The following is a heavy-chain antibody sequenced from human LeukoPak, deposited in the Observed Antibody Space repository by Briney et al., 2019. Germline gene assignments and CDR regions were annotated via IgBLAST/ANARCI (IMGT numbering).Heavy chain of an antibody. CDR3: AKHMRATNTYSFFGLDV. Sequence: GRSLRLSCAATGFTFKDYGMHWVRQPPGKGLEWVSSSNWNGGGTDYADSVKGRFTISRDNAKNSLYLQLSSLRPEATALYYCAKHMRATNTYSFFGLDVWGQGTTVTVSS. CDR1: GFTFKDYG. D-gene: IGHD1-26*01. J-gene: IGHJ6*02. V-gene: IGHV3-9*01. CDR2: SNWNGGGT.